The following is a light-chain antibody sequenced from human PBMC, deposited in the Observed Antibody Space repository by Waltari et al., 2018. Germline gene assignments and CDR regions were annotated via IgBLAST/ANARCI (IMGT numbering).Light chain of an antibody. J-gene: IGLJ2*01. Sequence: QAAQTQPRPVSAPPGPAATIPCTGTSCAGGGSDFVSWYQHYPGNAPKLIIYDVNKRPPGVPDRFSGSKSGNTASLTISGLLNEDEADYYCCSYAGAVTSVVFGGGTTLTVL. CDR3: CSYAGAVTSVV. CDR1: SCAGGGSDF. V-gene: IGLV2-11*01. CDR2: DVN.